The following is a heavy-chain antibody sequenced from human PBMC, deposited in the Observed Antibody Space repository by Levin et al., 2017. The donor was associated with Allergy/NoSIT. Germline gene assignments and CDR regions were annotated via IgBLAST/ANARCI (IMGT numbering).Heavy chain of an antibody. CDR3: ARALIVGATSGGDY. V-gene: IGHV3-74*01. Sequence: GGSLRLSCAASGFTFSSYWMHWVRQAPGKGLVWVSRINGDGSSTNYADSVKGRFTISRDNAKNTLYLQMNSLRSDDTAVYYCARALIVGATSGGDYWGQGTLVTVSS. CDR1: GFTFSSYW. D-gene: IGHD1-26*01. CDR2: INGDGSST. J-gene: IGHJ4*02.